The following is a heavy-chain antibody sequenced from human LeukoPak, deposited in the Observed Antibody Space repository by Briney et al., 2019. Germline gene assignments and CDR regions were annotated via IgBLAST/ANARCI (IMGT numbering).Heavy chain of an antibody. CDR2: INPNSGGT. V-gene: IGHV1-2*02. CDR3: ARDLSITMIVVVMGYYFDY. Sequence: ASVTVSCKASGYTFTGYYIHWVRQAPGQGREWMGWINPNSGGTNYAQKFQGRVTMTRDTSISTAYMELSSLRSDDTAVYYCARDLSITMIVVVMGYYFDYWGQGTLVTVSS. J-gene: IGHJ4*02. D-gene: IGHD3-22*01. CDR1: GYTFTGYY.